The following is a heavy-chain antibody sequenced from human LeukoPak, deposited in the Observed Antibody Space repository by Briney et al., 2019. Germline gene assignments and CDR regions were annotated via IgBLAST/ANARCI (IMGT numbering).Heavy chain of an antibody. CDR3: ARDRGYSNFDY. Sequence: GGSLRLSCAASGFTFSSYWMSWVRQAPGKGLEWVANIKQEGSERYYVDSVMGRFTISRDNAKNSLYLQMNSLRAEDTAVYYCARDRGYSNFDYWGQGTLVTVSS. J-gene: IGHJ4*02. CDR1: GFTFSSYW. CDR2: IKQEGSER. D-gene: IGHD4-11*01. V-gene: IGHV3-7*01.